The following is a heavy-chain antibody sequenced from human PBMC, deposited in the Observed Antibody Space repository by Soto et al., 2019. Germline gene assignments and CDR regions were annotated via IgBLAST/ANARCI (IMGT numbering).Heavy chain of an antibody. CDR3: ARGQGAAAGHSNFDY. V-gene: IGHV4-30-2*01. D-gene: IGHD6-13*01. Sequence: SETLSLTCAVSGGSISGTTYSWSWIRQPPGKGLEWIGYIYDSGNTYYNQSLKSQFSISVDRSKNQFSLKLSSVTAADTAVYYCARGQGAAAGHSNFDYWGQGALVTVSS. J-gene: IGHJ4*02. CDR2: IYDSGNT. CDR1: GGSISGTTYS.